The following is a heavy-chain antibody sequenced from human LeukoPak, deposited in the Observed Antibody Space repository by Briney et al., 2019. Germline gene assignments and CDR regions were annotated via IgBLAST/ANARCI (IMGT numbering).Heavy chain of an antibody. CDR3: ARPNHGSGSYYFDY. D-gene: IGHD3-10*01. CDR2: ISAYNGNT. Sequence: GASVKVSCKASGYTFTSYGISWVRQAPGQGLEWMGWISAYNGNTNYAQKLQGRVTMTTDTSTRTAYMELRNLRSDDTAVYYCARPNHGSGSYYFDYWGQGTLVTVSS. J-gene: IGHJ4*02. V-gene: IGHV1-18*01. CDR1: GYTFTSYG.